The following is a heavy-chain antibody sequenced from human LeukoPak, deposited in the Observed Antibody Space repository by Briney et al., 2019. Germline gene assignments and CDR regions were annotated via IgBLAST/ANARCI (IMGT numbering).Heavy chain of an antibody. Sequence: SETLSLTCAVYGGSFSGYYWSWIRQPPGKGLEWIGEINHSGSTNYNPSLKSRVTISVDTSKNQFSLKLSSVTAADTAVYYCARDLSYDYYDSSGYYLRYNWFDPRGQGTLVTVSS. V-gene: IGHV4-34*01. CDR2: INHSGST. CDR1: GGSFSGYY. D-gene: IGHD3-22*01. J-gene: IGHJ5*02. CDR3: ARDLSYDYYDSSGYYLRYNWFDP.